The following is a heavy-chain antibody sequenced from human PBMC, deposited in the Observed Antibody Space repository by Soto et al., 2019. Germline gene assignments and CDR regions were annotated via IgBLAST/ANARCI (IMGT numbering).Heavy chain of an antibody. V-gene: IGHV3-7*04. Sequence: EVQLVESGGGLVQPGGSLRLSCAASGFTFSSYWMSWVRQAPGKGLEWVANIKQDGSEKYYVDSVKGRFTISRDNAKNSLYLQINSLRAEDTAVYYCARGYDFWSGYLDYWGQGTLVTVSS. D-gene: IGHD3-3*01. CDR3: ARGYDFWSGYLDY. J-gene: IGHJ4*02. CDR1: GFTFSSYW. CDR2: IKQDGSEK.